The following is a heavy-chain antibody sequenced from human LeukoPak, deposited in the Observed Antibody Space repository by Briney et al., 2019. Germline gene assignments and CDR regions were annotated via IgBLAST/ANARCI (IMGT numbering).Heavy chain of an antibody. CDR1: GGSISSSSYY. CDR3: ESLRGAFDI. CDR2: IYYSGST. J-gene: IGHJ3*02. V-gene: IGHV4-39*01. D-gene: IGHD3-10*01. Sequence: SETLSLTCTVSGGSISSSSYYWGWIRQPPGKGLEWIGSIYYSGSTYYNPSLKSRVTISVDTSKNQFSLKLSSVTAADTAVYYCESLRGAFDIWGQGTMVTVSS.